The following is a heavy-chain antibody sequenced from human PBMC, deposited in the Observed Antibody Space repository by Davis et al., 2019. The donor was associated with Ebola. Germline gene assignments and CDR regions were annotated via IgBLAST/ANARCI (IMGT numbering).Heavy chain of an antibody. CDR1: GGSFTSYS. D-gene: IGHD3-10*01. J-gene: IGHJ5*02. Sequence: SDTLSLTCTVPGGSFTSYSWPWIRQSPRERSEWLGHINHTGETYYNPSLRRRVNISVDKSKEEFSLQVTSVTAADTAIYYCARGSPWFGVVDVLRGFDTWCQSSLVTVAS. V-gene: IGHV4-34*01. CDR2: INHTGET. CDR3: ARGSPWFGVVDVLRGFDT.